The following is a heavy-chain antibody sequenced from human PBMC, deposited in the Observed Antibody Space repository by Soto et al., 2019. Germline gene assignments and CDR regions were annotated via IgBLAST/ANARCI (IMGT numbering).Heavy chain of an antibody. CDR1: GFSLRSYS. V-gene: IGHV3-21*01. CDR3: ARDLTTATGAFDY. D-gene: IGHD6-13*01. CDR2: ISSSSNNI. Sequence: EVQLVESGGGLVKPGGSVRLSCAASGFSLRSYSMNWVRQAPGKGLEWVSSISSSSNNIYYADSVKGRFTISRDNAKNSLFLQVNSLRDEDTAVYFCARDLTTATGAFDYWGQGTLVTVSS. J-gene: IGHJ4*02.